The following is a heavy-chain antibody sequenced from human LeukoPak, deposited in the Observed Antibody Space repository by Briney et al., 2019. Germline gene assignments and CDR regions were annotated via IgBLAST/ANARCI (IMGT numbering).Heavy chain of an antibody. CDR3: ARGPTHGDYVNY. CDR2: INSDGSST. D-gene: IGHD4-17*01. Sequence: PGGSLRLSCAASGFTFSSYWMHWVRQAPGKGLVWVSRINSDGSSTSYADSVKGRFTISRDNAKNTLYLQMNSLRAEDTAVYYCARGPTHGDYVNYWGQGTLVTVS. CDR1: GFTFSSYW. V-gene: IGHV3-74*01. J-gene: IGHJ4*02.